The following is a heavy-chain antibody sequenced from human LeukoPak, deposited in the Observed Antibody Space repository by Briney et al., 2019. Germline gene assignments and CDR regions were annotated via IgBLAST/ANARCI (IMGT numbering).Heavy chain of an antibody. Sequence: GGSLRLSCAASGFTFSSYWMSWVRQAPGKGLEWVANIKQDGSEKYYVDSVKGRFTISRDNAKNSLYLQMNSLRAEDTAVYYCARNVDTAMADYYMDVWGKGTTVTISS. CDR2: IKQDGSEK. CDR1: GFTFSSYW. CDR3: ARNVDTAMADYYMDV. D-gene: IGHD5-18*01. J-gene: IGHJ6*03. V-gene: IGHV3-7*01.